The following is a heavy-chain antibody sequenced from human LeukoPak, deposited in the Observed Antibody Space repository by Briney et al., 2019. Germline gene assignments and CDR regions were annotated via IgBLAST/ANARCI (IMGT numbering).Heavy chain of an antibody. D-gene: IGHD6-19*01. V-gene: IGHV1-2*02. CDR3: ARDLLFHSSGYYYGMDV. Sequence: SVKVSCKASGYTFTGYYMHWVRQAPGQGLEWMGWINPNSGGTNYAQKFQGRVTMTRDTSISTAYMELSRLRSDDTAVYYCARDLLFHSSGYYYGMDVWGQGTTVTVSS. CDR1: GYTFTGYY. CDR2: INPNSGGT. J-gene: IGHJ6*02.